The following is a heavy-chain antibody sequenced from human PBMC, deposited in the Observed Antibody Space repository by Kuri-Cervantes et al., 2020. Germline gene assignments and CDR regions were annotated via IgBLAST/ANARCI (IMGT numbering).Heavy chain of an antibody. Sequence: ASVKVSCKASGYTFTSYDINWVRQATGQGLEWMGWMNPNSGNTGYAQKFQGRVTMTGDTSTSTVYMELSSLRSEDTAVYYCAREESRATYYYDSSGLCFDYWGQGTLVTVSS. D-gene: IGHD3-22*01. CDR3: AREESRATYYYDSSGLCFDY. J-gene: IGHJ4*02. V-gene: IGHV1-8*01. CDR2: MNPNSGNT. CDR1: GYTFTSYD.